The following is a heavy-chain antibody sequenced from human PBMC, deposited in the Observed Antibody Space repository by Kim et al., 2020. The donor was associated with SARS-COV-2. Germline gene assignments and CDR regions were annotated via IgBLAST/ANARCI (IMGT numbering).Heavy chain of an antibody. J-gene: IGHJ4*02. CDR3: AKAAGRYSGSPDY. Sequence: YADSVKGRFTISRDNSKNTPYLQMNSLRAEDTAVYYCAKAAGRYSGSPDYWGQGTLVTVSS. D-gene: IGHD1-26*01. V-gene: IGHV3-23*01.